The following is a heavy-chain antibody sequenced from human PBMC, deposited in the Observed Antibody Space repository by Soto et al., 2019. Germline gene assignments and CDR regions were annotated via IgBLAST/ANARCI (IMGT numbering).Heavy chain of an antibody. CDR3: GRGEVDRYNWNFGIDY. Sequence: SETLSLTCTVSGGSISSYYWSWIRQPPGKGLEWIGYIYYSGNTNYNPSLKSRVTISVDTSKNQFSLKLSSVTAADTAVYYCGRGEVDRYNWNFGIDYWGQGTLVTVSS. V-gene: IGHV4-59*01. D-gene: IGHD1-7*01. CDR2: IYYSGNT. CDR1: GGSISSYY. J-gene: IGHJ4*02.